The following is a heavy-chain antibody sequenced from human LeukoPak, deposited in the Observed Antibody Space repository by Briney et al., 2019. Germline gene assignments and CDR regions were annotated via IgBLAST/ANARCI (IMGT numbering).Heavy chain of an antibody. Sequence: PGGSLRLSCAASGFTFSIYSMTWVRQAPGKGLEWVSYISSSSSSISYADSVKGRFTISRDNAKNSLYLQTNSLRAEDTAVYYCARNMDVWGQGTTVTVSS. CDR2: ISSSSSSI. CDR3: ARNMDV. V-gene: IGHV3-48*01. CDR1: GFTFSIYS. J-gene: IGHJ6*02.